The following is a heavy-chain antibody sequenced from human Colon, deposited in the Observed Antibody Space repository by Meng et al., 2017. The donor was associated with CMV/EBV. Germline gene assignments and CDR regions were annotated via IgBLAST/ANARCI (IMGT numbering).Heavy chain of an antibody. D-gene: IGHD2-2*02. CDR1: GLSFNSYA. V-gene: IGHV3-23*01. J-gene: IGHJ4*02. CDR3: AKNLFVPPAITSVFAPNDY. CDR2: INSIGDET. Sequence: GESLKISCVFSGLSFNSYAMSWVRQAPGKGLEWVATINSIGDETYYADSVKGRFIVSRDNAKNTLFLQINGLGAEDTAVYYCAKNLFVPPAITSVFAPNDYWGQGTLVTVSS.